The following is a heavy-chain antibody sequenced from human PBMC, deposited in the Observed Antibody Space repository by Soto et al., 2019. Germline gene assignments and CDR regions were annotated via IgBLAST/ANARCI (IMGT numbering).Heavy chain of an antibody. CDR2: IIPIFGTA. Sequence: SVKVSCKASGGTFSSYAISWVRQAPGQGLEWMGGIIPIFGTANYAQKFQGRVTITADESTSTAYMELSSLRSEDTAVYYCARNLWELIPWFDPWGQGTLVTVSS. CDR1: GGTFSSYA. CDR3: ARNLWELIPWFDP. V-gene: IGHV1-69*13. J-gene: IGHJ5*02. D-gene: IGHD1-26*01.